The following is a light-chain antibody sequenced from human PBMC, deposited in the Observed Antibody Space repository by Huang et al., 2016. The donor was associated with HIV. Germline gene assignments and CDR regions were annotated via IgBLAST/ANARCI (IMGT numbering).Light chain of an antibody. Sequence: EIVLTQSPATLSVSPGERATLSCRTSQSIRRYLAWYQQKPGQAPRLLIYYASNRATGIPARFSGSGSETDFTLTISSLEPEDFAVYYCHQRSDWPLTFGGGTKVEIK. V-gene: IGKV3-11*01. CDR3: HQRSDWPLT. J-gene: IGKJ4*01. CDR1: QSIRRY. CDR2: YAS.